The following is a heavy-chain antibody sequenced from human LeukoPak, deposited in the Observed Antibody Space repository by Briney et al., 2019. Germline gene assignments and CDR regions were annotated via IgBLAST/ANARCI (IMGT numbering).Heavy chain of an antibody. CDR3: ARDGWGWPRYFDY. CDR1: GYSISSGYY. V-gene: IGHV4-38-2*02. Sequence: PSETLSLTCTVSGYSISSGYYWGWIRQPPGKGLEWVGSIYHSGSTYYNPSLKSRVTISVDTSKNQFSLKLSSVTAADTAVYYCARDGWGWPRYFDYWAREPWSPSPQ. CDR2: IYHSGST. J-gene: IGHJ4*02. D-gene: IGHD6-19*01.